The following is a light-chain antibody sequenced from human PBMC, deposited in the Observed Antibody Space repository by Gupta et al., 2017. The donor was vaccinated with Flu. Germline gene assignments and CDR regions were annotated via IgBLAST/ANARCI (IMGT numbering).Light chain of an antibody. J-gene: IGLJ3*02. Sequence: QSVLPQPPSASGTPGQRVTISCSGSSSNIGSNTVNWYQQLPGTAPKLLIYSNNQRLSGVPDRFSGSKSGTSASMAISGLQAEDEADYYCAAGDDSLNGWVFGGGTKLTVL. V-gene: IGLV1-44*01. CDR1: SSNIGSNT. CDR3: AAGDDSLNGWV. CDR2: SNN.